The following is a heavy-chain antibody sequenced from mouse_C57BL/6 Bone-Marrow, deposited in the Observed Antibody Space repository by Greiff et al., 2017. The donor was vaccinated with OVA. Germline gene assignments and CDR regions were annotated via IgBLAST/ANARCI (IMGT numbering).Heavy chain of an antibody. CDR1: GYTFTDYY. J-gene: IGHJ2*01. Sequence: SGPVLVKPGASVKMSCKASGYTFTDYYMNWVKQSHGKSLEWIGVINPYNGGTSYNQKFKGKATLTVDKSSSTAYMELNSLTSEDSAVYYCARPSYGYFDYWGQGTTLTVSS. CDR2: INPYNGGT. D-gene: IGHD1-1*01. CDR3: ARPSYGYFDY. V-gene: IGHV1-19*01.